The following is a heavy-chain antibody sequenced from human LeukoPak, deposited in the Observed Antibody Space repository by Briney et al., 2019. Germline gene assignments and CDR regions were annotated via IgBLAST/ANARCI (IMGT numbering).Heavy chain of an antibody. V-gene: IGHV3-53*01. Sequence: GGSLRLSCAASGFIVSSKYMSWVRQAPGKGLEWVSVIYSGDSTYYADSVKGRFTISRDNSKNTLYLQINSLRVEDTAVYFCARDRLLYLDYWGQGTPVTVSS. CDR3: ARDRLLYLDY. J-gene: IGHJ4*02. CDR1: GFIVSSKY. D-gene: IGHD2-21*02. CDR2: IYSGDST.